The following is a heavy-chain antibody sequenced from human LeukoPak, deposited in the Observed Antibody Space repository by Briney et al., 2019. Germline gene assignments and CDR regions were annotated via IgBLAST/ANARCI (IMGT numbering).Heavy chain of an antibody. CDR3: ARVHHYFDIAFDY. D-gene: IGHD3-22*01. J-gene: IGHJ4*02. CDR1: GYTFSNYY. Sequence: ASVKVSCKASGYTFSNYYIHWVRQAPGQGLEWMGIINPSGGSTTYAQRFQGRVTMTRDMSTSTVYMELISLRSEDTAVYYCARVHHYFDIAFDYWGQGTLVTVSS. CDR2: INPSGGST. V-gene: IGHV1-46*01.